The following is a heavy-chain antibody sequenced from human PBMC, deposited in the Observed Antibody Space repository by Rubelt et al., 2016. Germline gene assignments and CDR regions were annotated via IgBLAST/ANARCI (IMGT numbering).Heavy chain of an antibody. D-gene: IGHD6-13*01. J-gene: IGHJ5*02. V-gene: IGHV4-34*01. CDR1: GGSFSGYY. CDR3: ARVKKKKLASYNWFDP. Sequence: QVPLQRCGAGLLKPSETLSLTCAVYGGSFSGYYFLFLRQPPWKGLEWIGEINHSGSTNYNPSLKSRVTISVDTEKNQFSLKRSSVTAEEKAVYYCARVKKKKLASYNWFDPWGQGTLVTVSS. CDR2: INHSGST.